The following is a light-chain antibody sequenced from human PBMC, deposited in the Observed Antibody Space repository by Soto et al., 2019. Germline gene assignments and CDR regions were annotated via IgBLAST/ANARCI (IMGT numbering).Light chain of an antibody. CDR3: QQYSNWPPIT. J-gene: IGKJ5*01. CDR2: DTS. V-gene: IGKV3-15*01. CDR1: QSVSIH. Sequence: VMNQSPGTLSMSRGERATLSCRASQSVSIHLAWYQQKPGQAPRLLIYDTSTRATGIPARFSGSGSGTEFTLTISSLQSEDFAVYYCQQYSNWPPITFGQGRVLEIK.